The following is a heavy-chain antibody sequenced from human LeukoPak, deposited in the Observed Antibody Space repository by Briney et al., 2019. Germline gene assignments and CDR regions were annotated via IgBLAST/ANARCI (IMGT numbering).Heavy chain of an antibody. J-gene: IGHJ4*02. V-gene: IGHV4-34*01. CDR2: INHSGST. CDR3: ARNWNYFDY. CDR1: GGSFSGYY. Sequence: PSETLSLTCAVYGGSFSGYYWSWIRQPPGKGLEWIGEINHSGSTNYNPSLKSRVTIPVDTSKNQFSLKLSSVTAADTAVYYCARNWNYFDYWGQGTLVTVSS. D-gene: IGHD1-1*01.